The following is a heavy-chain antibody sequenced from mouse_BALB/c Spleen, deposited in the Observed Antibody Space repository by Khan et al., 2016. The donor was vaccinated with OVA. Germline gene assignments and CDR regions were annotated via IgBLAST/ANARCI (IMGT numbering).Heavy chain of an antibody. CDR1: GFTFTSYG. J-gene: IGHJ2*01. Sequence: EVELVESGGGLVQPGGSRKLSCAASGFTFTSYGMHWIRQAPEKGLEWVAYISSDSSTIYYADTVKGRFTISRDNPKNTLFQQMTSLRSVDTAMYFCATSYFNGYYFDYWGQGTTLTGSS. D-gene: IGHD1-1*01. CDR2: ISSDSSTI. CDR3: ATSYFNGYYFDY. V-gene: IGHV5-17*02.